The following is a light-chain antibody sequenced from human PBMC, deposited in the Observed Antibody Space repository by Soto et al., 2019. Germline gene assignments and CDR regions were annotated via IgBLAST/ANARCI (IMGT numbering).Light chain of an antibody. V-gene: IGLV2-14*01. Sequence: QSVLTQPASVSGSPGQSITISCTGTSSDVGGYNYVSWYQQHPGKAPKLMIYDVSNRPSGVSNRFSGSKSGNTASLTISGLQAEDEADYYCSSYTSSSTLGVVFGGGTKPPS. J-gene: IGLJ2*01. CDR3: SSYTSSSTLGVV. CDR1: SSDVGGYNY. CDR2: DVS.